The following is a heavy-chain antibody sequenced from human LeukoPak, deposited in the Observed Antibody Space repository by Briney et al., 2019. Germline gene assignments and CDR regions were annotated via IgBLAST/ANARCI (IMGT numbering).Heavy chain of an antibody. V-gene: IGHV4-30-4*01. D-gene: IGHD1-26*01. CDR3: ARDSGSYPYYFDY. CDR2: IYYSGST. CDR1: GGSISRSDYY. Sequence: PSETLSLTCSVSGGSISRSDYYWSWIRQPPGKGLEWIGYIYYSGSTYYNPSLKSRVTISVDTSKNQFSLKLSSVTAADTAVYYCARDSGSYPYYFDYWGQGTLVTVSS. J-gene: IGHJ4*02.